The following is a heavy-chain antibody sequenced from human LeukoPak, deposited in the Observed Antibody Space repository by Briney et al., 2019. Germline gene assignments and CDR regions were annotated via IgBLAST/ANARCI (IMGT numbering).Heavy chain of an antibody. CDR2: ISGSGGST. CDR3: AKMEPGGYYFDY. D-gene: IGHD2-8*02. J-gene: IGHJ4*02. CDR1: GFTFSSYA. V-gene: IGHV3-23*01. Sequence: GGSLRLSCAASGFTFSSYAMCWVRQAPGKGLEWVSAISGSGGSTYYAYSVKGRFTISSDNSKNTLYLQMNSLRAEDTAVYYCAKMEPGGYYFDYWGQGTLVTVSS.